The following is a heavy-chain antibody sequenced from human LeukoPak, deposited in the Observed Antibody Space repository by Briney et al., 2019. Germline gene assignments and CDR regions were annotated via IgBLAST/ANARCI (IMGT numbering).Heavy chain of an antibody. CDR2: ISYDGSNK. CDR1: GFTFSSYA. CDR3: ARDSYYYDSSGGGILYYYYYGMDV. Sequence: GGSLRLSCAASGFTFSSYAMHWVRQAPGKGLEWVAVISYDGSNKYYADSVKGRFTISRDNSKNTLYLQMNSLRAEDTAVYYSARDSYYYDSSGGGILYYYYYGMDVWGQGTTVTVSS. J-gene: IGHJ6*02. D-gene: IGHD3-22*01. V-gene: IGHV3-30-3*01.